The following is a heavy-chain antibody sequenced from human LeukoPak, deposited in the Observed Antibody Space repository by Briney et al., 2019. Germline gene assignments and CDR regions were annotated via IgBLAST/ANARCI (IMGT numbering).Heavy chain of an antibody. Sequence: PGGSLRLSCAASGFTFSDYYMSWIRQAPGKGLEWVSYISSSGSTIYYADSVKGRFTISRDNAKNSLYLQMNSLRAEDTALYYCAKGGGGIAAGDYYYYYGMDVWGQGTTVTVSS. V-gene: IGHV3-11*01. J-gene: IGHJ6*02. D-gene: IGHD6-13*01. CDR3: AKGGGGIAAGDYYYYYGMDV. CDR1: GFTFSDYY. CDR2: ISSSGSTI.